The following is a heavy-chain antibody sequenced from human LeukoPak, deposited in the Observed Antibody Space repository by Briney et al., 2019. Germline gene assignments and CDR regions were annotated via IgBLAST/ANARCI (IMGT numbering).Heavy chain of an antibody. J-gene: IGHJ4*02. V-gene: IGHV1-69*13. CDR3: ARTSREMTTSTGYFDY. D-gene: IGHD5-24*01. CDR1: GGTFSSYA. CDR2: IIPIFGTA. Sequence: ASVKVSCKASGGTFSSYATSWVRQAPGQGLEWMGGIIPIFGTANYAQKFQGRVTITADESTSTAYMGLSSLRSEDTAVYYCARTSREMTTSTGYFDYWGQGTLVTVSS.